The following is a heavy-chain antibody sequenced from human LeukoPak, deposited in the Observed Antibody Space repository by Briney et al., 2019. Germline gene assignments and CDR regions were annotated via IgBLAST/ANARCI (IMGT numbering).Heavy chain of an antibody. Sequence: GGSLRLSCAAPGFTFSSYGMHWVRQAPGKGLEWVAFIRYDGSNKYYADSVKGRFTISRDNSKNTLYLQMNSLRAEDTAVYYCASQIVVVPAATTGWGQGTLVTVSS. CDR2: IRYDGSNK. D-gene: IGHD2-2*01. J-gene: IGHJ4*02. V-gene: IGHV3-30*02. CDR3: ASQIVVVPAATTG. CDR1: GFTFSSYG.